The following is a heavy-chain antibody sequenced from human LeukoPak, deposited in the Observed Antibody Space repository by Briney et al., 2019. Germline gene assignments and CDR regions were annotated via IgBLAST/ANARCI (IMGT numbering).Heavy chain of an antibody. J-gene: IGHJ3*02. D-gene: IGHD2-2*01. Sequence: GGSLRLSCAASGFAFSSYAMHWVRQAPGKGLEWVAVISYDGSNKYYADSVKGRFTISRDNSKNTLYLQMNSLRAEDTAVYYCARGLSPYQLVAFDIWGQGTMVTVSS. V-gene: IGHV3-30*04. CDR2: ISYDGSNK. CDR3: ARGLSPYQLVAFDI. CDR1: GFAFSSYA.